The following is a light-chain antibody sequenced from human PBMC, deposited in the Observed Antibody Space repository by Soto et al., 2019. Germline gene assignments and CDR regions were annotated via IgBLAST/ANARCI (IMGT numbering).Light chain of an antibody. CDR3: QVWDGSSDHYV. Sequence: SYELTQPPSVSVAPGQTARITRGGNNIGSKSVHWYQQKPGQAPVLVVYDNSDRPSGIPERFSGSNSGNTATLTFGRVEAGDEADYYCQVWDGSSDHYVFGTGSKLTVL. V-gene: IGLV3-21*02. J-gene: IGLJ1*01. CDR2: DNS. CDR1: NIGSKS.